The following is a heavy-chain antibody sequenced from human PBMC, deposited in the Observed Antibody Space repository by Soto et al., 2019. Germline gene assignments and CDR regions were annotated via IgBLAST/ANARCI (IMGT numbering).Heavy chain of an antibody. CDR3: ARGEYCSGGSCYPNPLYD. CDR1: GFTFSSYS. Sequence: GGSLRLSCAASGFTFSSYSMNWVRQAPGKGLEWVSYISSTSSSIYYADSVKGRFTISRDNAKHSLSLQLNSLRADDTAVYYCARGEYCSGGSCYPNPLYDWGQGTLVTVSS. V-gene: IGHV3-48*01. CDR2: ISSTSSSI. J-gene: IGHJ4*02. D-gene: IGHD2-15*01.